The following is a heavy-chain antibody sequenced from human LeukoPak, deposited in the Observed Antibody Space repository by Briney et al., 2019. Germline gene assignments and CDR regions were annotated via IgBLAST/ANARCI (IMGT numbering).Heavy chain of an antibody. J-gene: IGHJ6*03. CDR2: IYTSGST. V-gene: IGHV4-4*07. Sequence: SETLSLTCTVSGVSISSYYWSWIRQPAGKGLEWIGRIYTSGSTNYNPSLKSRVTMSVDTSKNQFSLKLSSVTAADTAVYYCARDRISGYYYYYVDVWGKGTTVTISS. CDR1: GVSISSYY. CDR3: ARDRISGYYYYYVDV.